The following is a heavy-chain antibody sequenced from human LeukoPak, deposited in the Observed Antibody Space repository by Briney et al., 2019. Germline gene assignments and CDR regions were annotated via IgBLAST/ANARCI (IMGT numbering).Heavy chain of an antibody. Sequence: SETLSLTCAVSGGSFSGYYWSWIRQPPGKGLEWMGEINHSGSTNYNPSLKSRVTISVDTSKNQFSLKLSSVTAADTAVYYCARDSGAGAIFDYWGQGTLVTVSS. CDR1: GGSFSGYY. CDR3: ARDSGAGAIFDY. J-gene: IGHJ4*02. D-gene: IGHD6-19*01. CDR2: INHSGST. V-gene: IGHV4-34*01.